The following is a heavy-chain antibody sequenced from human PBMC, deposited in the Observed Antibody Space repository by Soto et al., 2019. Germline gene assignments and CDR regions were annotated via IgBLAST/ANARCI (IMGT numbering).Heavy chain of an antibody. J-gene: IGHJ5*02. V-gene: IGHV4-39*02. CDR2: MYYDGST. CDR3: ARERPAVSGLAP. Sequence: SETLSLTCTVSGGSISSSSFYWGWIRQPPGKGLECVGTMYYDGSTHYNPSLKSRVTNSIDTSKNPFSLKLSPVTAADTAIYSCARERPAVSGLAPWGQGTLVTVSS. CDR1: GGSISSSSFY. D-gene: IGHD6-6*01.